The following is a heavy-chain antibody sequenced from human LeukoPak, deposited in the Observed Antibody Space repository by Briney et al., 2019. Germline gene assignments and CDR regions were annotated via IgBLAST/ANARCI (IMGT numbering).Heavy chain of an antibody. V-gene: IGHV4-59*12. CDR1: GSSISSYY. CDR3: ARDHPPYGMDV. J-gene: IGHJ6*02. Sequence: SETLSLTCTVSGSSISSYYWSWIRQPPGKGLEWIGYIYHSGSTYYNPSLKSRVTISVDRSKNQFSLKLSSVTAADTAVYYCARDHPPYGMDVWGQGTTVTVSS. CDR2: IYHSGST.